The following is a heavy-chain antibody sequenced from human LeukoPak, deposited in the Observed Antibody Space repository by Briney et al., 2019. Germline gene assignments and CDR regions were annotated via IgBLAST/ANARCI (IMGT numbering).Heavy chain of an antibody. CDR2: IYHSGST. D-gene: IGHD3-22*01. J-gene: IGHJ4*02. CDR3: ARNADDSSSYPYFDY. Sequence: SETLSLTCTVSGGSISNYYWSWIRQPPGKELERIGYIYHSGSTNYNPSLKSRVTISVDTSKNQFSLKLSSVTAADTAVYYCARNADDSSSYPYFDYWGQGTLVTVSS. V-gene: IGHV4-59*01. CDR1: GGSISNYY.